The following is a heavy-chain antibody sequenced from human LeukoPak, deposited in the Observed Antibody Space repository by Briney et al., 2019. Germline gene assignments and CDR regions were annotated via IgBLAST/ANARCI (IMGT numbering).Heavy chain of an antibody. J-gene: IGHJ4*02. CDR1: GFTFSSYA. Sequence: QPGRSLRLSCAASGFTFSSYAMHWVRQAPGKGLEWVAVISYDGSNKYYADSVKGRFTISRDNSKKTLYLQMNSLRAEDTAVYYCAKDRGPDDSAPIDYWGQGTLVTVSS. CDR2: ISYDGSNK. D-gene: IGHD1-14*01. V-gene: IGHV3-30*04. CDR3: AKDRGPDDSAPIDY.